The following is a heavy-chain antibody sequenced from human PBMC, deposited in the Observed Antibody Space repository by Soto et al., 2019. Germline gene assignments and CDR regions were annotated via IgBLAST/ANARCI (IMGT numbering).Heavy chain of an antibody. Sequence: SETLSLTCTVSGGSISSGDYYCSWIRQPPGKGLEWIGYIYYSGSTYYNPSLKSRVTISVDTSKNQFSLKLSSVTAADTVVYYCARAAGITMIVVTSTFDYWGQGTLVTVSS. CDR2: IYYSGST. CDR3: ARAAGITMIVVTSTFDY. V-gene: IGHV4-30-4*01. D-gene: IGHD3-22*01. J-gene: IGHJ4*02. CDR1: GGSISSGDYY.